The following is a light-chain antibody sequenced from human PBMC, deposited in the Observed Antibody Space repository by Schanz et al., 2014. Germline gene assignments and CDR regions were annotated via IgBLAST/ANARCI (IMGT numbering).Light chain of an antibody. CDR3: QQYDNVPIT. CDR1: QGISSY. Sequence: AIRMTQSPSSLSASTGDRVTITCRASQGISSYLAWYQQKPGKAPKLLIYAASTLQSGVPSGFSGSGSGTDFTLTISCLQSEDFATYYCQQYDNVPITFGQGTRLEIK. CDR2: AAS. J-gene: IGKJ5*01. V-gene: IGKV1-8*01.